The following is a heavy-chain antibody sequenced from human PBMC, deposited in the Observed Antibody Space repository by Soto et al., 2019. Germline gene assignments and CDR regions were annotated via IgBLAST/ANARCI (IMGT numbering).Heavy chain of an antibody. Sequence: GASVKVSCKASGHTFTGYYIHWVRQAPGQGLEWMGWINPNSDATSYAQKFQGRVTMTRDTSINTAYLELSSLRSDDTAVYYCTRDGQRTKFDYWGQGTLVTVSS. CDR1: GHTFTGYY. CDR3: TRDGQRTKFDY. J-gene: IGHJ4*02. CDR2: INPNSDAT. V-gene: IGHV1-2*02.